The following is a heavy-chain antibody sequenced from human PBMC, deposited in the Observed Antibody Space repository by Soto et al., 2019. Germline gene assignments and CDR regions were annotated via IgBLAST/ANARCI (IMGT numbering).Heavy chain of an antibody. J-gene: IGHJ4*02. V-gene: IGHV1-18*01. CDR2: ISAYNGNT. CDR1: GYTFTSSG. CDR3: ARDVGYYYDSSGYYPFDY. Sequence: ASVKVSCKASGYTFTSSGISWVRQAPGQGLEWMGWISAYNGNTNYAQKLQGRVTMTTDTSTSTAYMELRSLRSDDTAVYYCARDVGYYYDSSGYYPFDYWGQGTLVTVSS. D-gene: IGHD3-22*01.